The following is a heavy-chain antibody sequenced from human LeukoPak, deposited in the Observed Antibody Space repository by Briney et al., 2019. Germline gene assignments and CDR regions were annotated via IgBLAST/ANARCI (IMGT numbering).Heavy chain of an antibody. J-gene: IGHJ5*02. D-gene: IGHD3-10*01. CDR3: ARGLTYYYGSGSYFRDWFDP. Sequence: PSETLSLTCAVYGGSFSGYYWSWIRQPPGKGLEWIGEINHSGSTNYDPSLKSRVTISVDTSKNQFSLKLSSVTAADTAVYYCARGLTYYYGSGSYFRDWFDPWGQGTLVTVSS. CDR1: GGSFSGYY. V-gene: IGHV4-34*01. CDR2: INHSGST.